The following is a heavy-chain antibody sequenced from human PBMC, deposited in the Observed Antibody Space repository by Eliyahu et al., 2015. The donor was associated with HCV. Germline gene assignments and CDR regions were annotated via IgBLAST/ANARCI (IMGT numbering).Heavy chain of an antibody. CDR1: GYTFTSYG. Sequence: QVQLVQSGAEVKKPGASVKVSCKASGYTFTSYGVNWVRQAPGQGLEWVGWISPYSGNTNYARKVQGRVTLTTDTSTGTAYMELRSLRSDDTAVYYCARDYYDSRRSALPDAFEIWGQGTXVTVSS. J-gene: IGHJ3*02. CDR2: ISPYSGNT. V-gene: IGHV1-18*01. D-gene: IGHD3-22*01. CDR3: ARDYYDSRRSALPDAFEI.